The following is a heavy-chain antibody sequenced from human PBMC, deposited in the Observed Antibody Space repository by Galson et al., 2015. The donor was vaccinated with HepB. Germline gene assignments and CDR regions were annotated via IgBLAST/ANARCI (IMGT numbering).Heavy chain of an antibody. CDR3: AKDQKIGSGYYYVMDV. CDR2: ISYDGSNK. V-gene: IGHV3-30-3*01. CDR1: GFTFSSYA. J-gene: IGHJ6*02. Sequence: SLRLSCAASGFTFSSYAMHWVRQAPGKGLEWVAVISYDGSNKYYADSVKGRFTISRDNSKNTLYLQMNSLRAEDTAVYYCAKDQKIGSGYYYVMDVWGQGTMVTVSS. D-gene: IGHD3-3*01.